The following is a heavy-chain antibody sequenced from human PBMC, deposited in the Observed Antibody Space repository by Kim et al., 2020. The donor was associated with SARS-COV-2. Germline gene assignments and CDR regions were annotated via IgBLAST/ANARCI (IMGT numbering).Heavy chain of an antibody. V-gene: IGHV4-59*01. CDR1: GGSISSYY. D-gene: IGHD5-18*01. CDR3: ARDSPSLQVDTAMAVTYYYYYGMDV. J-gene: IGHJ6*02. CDR2: IYYSGST. Sequence: SETLSLTCTVSGGSISSYYWSWIRQPPGKGLEWIGYIYYSGSTNYNPSLKSRVTISVDTSKNQFSLKLSSVTAADTAVYYCARDSPSLQVDTAMAVTYYYYYGMDVWGQGTTVTVSS.